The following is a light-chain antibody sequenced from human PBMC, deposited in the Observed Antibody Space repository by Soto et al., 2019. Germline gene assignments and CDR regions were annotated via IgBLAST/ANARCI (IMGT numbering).Light chain of an antibody. CDR1: QSISTW. V-gene: IGKV1-5*03. CDR2: KAS. J-gene: IGKJ1*01. CDR3: QQYNSYSPT. Sequence: ASVGDRVTITCRASQSISTWLAWYQQEPGKAPKLLIHKASSLQSGVPSRFSGSGSGTDFTLTISSLHPDDFATYYCQQYNSYSPTFGQGTKVDIK.